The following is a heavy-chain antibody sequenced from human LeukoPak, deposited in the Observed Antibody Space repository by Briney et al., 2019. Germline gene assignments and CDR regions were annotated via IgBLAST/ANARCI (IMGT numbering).Heavy chain of an antibody. Sequence: PGGSLRLSCAASGFTFYDYAMHWVRHAPGKGLEWVSGISWNSGSIGYADSVKGRFTISRDNAKNSLYLQMNSLRAEDTALYYCAKDLHIWAAAGPFDYWGQGTLVTVSS. J-gene: IGHJ4*02. CDR1: GFTFYDYA. D-gene: IGHD6-13*01. CDR2: ISWNSGSI. V-gene: IGHV3-9*01. CDR3: AKDLHIWAAAGPFDY.